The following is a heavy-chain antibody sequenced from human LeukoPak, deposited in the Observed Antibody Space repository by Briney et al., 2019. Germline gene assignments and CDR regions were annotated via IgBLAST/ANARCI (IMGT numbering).Heavy chain of an antibody. Sequence: ASVEVSCKASGYTFTSYDINWVRQATGQGLEWMGWMNPNSGNTGYAQKFQGRVTMTRNTSISTAYMELSSLRSEDTAVYYCAREGPGIAVAGTYYYYYYGMDVWGQGTTVTVSS. CDR1: GYTFTSYD. V-gene: IGHV1-8*01. CDR2: MNPNSGNT. D-gene: IGHD6-19*01. J-gene: IGHJ6*02. CDR3: AREGPGIAVAGTYYYYYYGMDV.